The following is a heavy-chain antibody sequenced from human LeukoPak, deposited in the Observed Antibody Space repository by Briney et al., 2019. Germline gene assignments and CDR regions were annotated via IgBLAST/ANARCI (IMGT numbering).Heavy chain of an antibody. J-gene: IGHJ4*02. V-gene: IGHV1-18*01. D-gene: IGHD3-10*01. CDR1: GYTFGIYG. CDR2: ISAYNGNT. Sequence: ASVKVSCKASGYTFGIYGISWVRQAPGQGLEWMGWISAYNGNTNYRQKLQGRVTMSTDTSTSTAYMDLRSLTSDDTAIYYCARDSPDGSGTYYNDSPDYWGQGTLVTVSS. CDR3: ARDSPDGSGTYYNDSPDY.